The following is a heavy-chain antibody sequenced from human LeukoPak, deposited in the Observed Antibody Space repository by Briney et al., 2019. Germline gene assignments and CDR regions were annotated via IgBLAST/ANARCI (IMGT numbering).Heavy chain of an antibody. CDR1: GASISSSNW. CDR3: ARGEFDGGVYFDY. D-gene: IGHD3-16*01. Sequence: SGTLSLTCAVSGASISSSNWWSWVRQPPGKGLEWIGEIYHSGSTNYNPSLKSRVTISVDKSKNQFSLKLSSATAADTAVYYCARGEFDGGVYFDYWGQGTLVTVSS. CDR2: IYHSGST. J-gene: IGHJ4*02. V-gene: IGHV4-4*02.